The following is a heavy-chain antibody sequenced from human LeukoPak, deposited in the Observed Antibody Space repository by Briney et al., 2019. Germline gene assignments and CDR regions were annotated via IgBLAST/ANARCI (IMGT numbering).Heavy chain of an antibody. D-gene: IGHD3-10*01. CDR2: IYYSGST. J-gene: IGHJ4*02. CDR1: GGSISSGDYY. Sequence: PSQTLSLTCTVSGGSISSGDYYWSWIRQPPGKGLEWIGYIYYSGSTYYNPSLKSRVTMSVDTSKNQFSLKLSSVTAADTAVYYGARVFGVDLYYFDYWGQGTLVTVSS. CDR3: ARVFGVDLYYFDY. V-gene: IGHV4-30-4*01.